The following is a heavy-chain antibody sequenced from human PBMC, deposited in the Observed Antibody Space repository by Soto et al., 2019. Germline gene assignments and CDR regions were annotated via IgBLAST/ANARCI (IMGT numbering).Heavy chain of an antibody. CDR2: IYPGDSDT. Sequence: PGESLKISCKGSGYSFTSYWIGWVRQMPGKGLEWMGIIYPGDSDTRYSPSFQGQVTISADKSISTAYLQWSSLKASDTAMYYCARSSRYYYDSSGYHNDAFDIWGQGTMVTVSS. J-gene: IGHJ3*02. CDR3: ARSSRYYYDSSGYHNDAFDI. V-gene: IGHV5-51*01. D-gene: IGHD3-22*01. CDR1: GYSFTSYW.